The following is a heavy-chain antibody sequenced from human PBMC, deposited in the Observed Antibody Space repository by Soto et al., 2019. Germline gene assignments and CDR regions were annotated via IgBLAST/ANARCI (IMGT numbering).Heavy chain of an antibody. D-gene: IGHD3-3*01. CDR2: TSGAGDTT. CDR3: AKDLSPWCGFGLGH. Sequence: EVQLLESGGGSVQPGGSLRLSCAASGFDFRTYAMSWVRQAPGKALEWISATSGAGDTTYYADSVKGRSTISRDNSKITLYLPMSGLRAEDTAVYYCAKDLSPWCGFGLGHWGQGALVTVSS. J-gene: IGHJ5*02. CDR1: GFDFRTYA. V-gene: IGHV3-23*01.